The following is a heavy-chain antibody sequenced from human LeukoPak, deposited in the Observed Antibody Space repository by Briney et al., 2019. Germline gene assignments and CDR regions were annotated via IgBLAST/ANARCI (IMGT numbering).Heavy chain of an antibody. D-gene: IGHD6-13*01. V-gene: IGHV3-9*01. J-gene: IGHJ4*02. Sequence: GGSLRLSCAASGFTFDDYAMHWVRQAPGKGLEWVSGISWNSGSIDYADSVKGRFTISRDNAKNSLYLQMNSLRAEDTAFYYCAKDICRRRPNPSESDSSSWYGDYWGQGTLVTVSS. CDR3: AKDICRRRPNPSESDSSSWYGDY. CDR1: GFTFDDYA. CDR2: ISWNSGSI.